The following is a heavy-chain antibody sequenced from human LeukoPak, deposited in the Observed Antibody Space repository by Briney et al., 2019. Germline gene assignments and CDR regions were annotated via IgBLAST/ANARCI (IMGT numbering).Heavy chain of an antibody. D-gene: IGHD4-11*01. CDR3: ARDKGNYGHWFDP. Sequence: SETLSLTCTVSGASISSYYWSWIRQPPGKRLEWIGYIYYSGNTNYNPSLKSRVTISVDTSKNQFSLKLSSVTAADTALYYCARDKGNYGHWFDPWGQGTPVTVSS. CDR2: IYYSGNT. V-gene: IGHV4-59*01. CDR1: GASISSYY. J-gene: IGHJ5*02.